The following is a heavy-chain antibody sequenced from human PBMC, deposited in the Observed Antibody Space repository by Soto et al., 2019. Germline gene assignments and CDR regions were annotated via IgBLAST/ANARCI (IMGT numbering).Heavy chain of an antibody. CDR2: IIPIFGTA. CDR1: GGTFSSYV. V-gene: IGHV1-69*01. Sequence: QVQLVQSGAEVKKPGSSVKVSCKASGGTFSSYVISWVRQAPGQGLEWMGGIIPIFGTANYAQKFQDRVPIAAGESTSPAYMGLSSPRSEGTAVYYCARRGSASYYLGMDVLGQGTTVTVSS. J-gene: IGHJ6*02. CDR3: ARRGSASYYLGMDV. D-gene: IGHD3-16*01.